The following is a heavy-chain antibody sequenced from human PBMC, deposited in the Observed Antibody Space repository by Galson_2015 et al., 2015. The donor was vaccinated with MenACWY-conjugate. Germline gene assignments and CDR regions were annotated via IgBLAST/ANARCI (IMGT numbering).Heavy chain of an antibody. CDR3: ARDMGYSSGLLHADDAFDI. V-gene: IGHV6-1*01. Sequence: CAISGDSVSSNSAAWNWIRQSPSRGLEWLGRTYYRSKWYNDYAVSVKSRITINPDTSKNQFSLQLNSVTPEDTAVYYCARDMGYSSGLLHADDAFDIWGQGTMVTVSS. CDR1: GDSVSSNSAA. D-gene: IGHD6-19*01. J-gene: IGHJ3*02. CDR2: TYYRSKWYN.